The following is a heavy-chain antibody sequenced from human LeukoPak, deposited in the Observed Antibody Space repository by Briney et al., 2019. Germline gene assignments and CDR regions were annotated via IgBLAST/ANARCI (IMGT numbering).Heavy chain of an antibody. CDR2: IYPGDSDT. CDR1: GYSFTNYW. V-gene: IGHV5-51*01. CDR3: ARLSADDYDFWSGYLNAFDI. D-gene: IGHD3-3*01. J-gene: IGHJ3*02. Sequence: GESLKTSCKGSGYSFTNYWIGWVRQMPGKGLEWMGIIYPGDSDTRYSPSFQGQVTISADKSISTAYLQWSSLKASDTAMYYCARLSADDYDFWSGYLNAFDIWGQGTMVTVSS.